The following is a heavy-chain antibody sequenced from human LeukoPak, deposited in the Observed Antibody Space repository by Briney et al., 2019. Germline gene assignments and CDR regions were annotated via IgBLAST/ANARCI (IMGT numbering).Heavy chain of an antibody. V-gene: IGHV4-34*01. CDR3: ARAGSGWYNWFDP. J-gene: IGHJ5*02. D-gene: IGHD6-19*01. CDR2: INHSGST. CDR1: GGSFSGYY. Sequence: SETLSLTCAVYGGSFSGYYWSWIRQPPGKRLEWIGEINHSGSTNYNPSLKSRVTISVDTSKNQFSLKLSSVTAADTAVYYCARAGSGWYNWFDPWGQGTLVTVSS.